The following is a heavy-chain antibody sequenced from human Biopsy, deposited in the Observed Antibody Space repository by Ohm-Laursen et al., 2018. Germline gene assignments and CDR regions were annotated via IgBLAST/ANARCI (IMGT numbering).Heavy chain of an antibody. CDR2: VHYSGSP. Sequence: SETLSLTCTVSGGSMTGSSYYWGWIRQPPGKGLEWIGAVHYSGSPYYNPSLQSRVTLSVDTSKNLFSLRLSSVTAADMAVYYCTRRGMTTLTTRAFDIWGQGTMVTVSS. D-gene: IGHD4-11*01. V-gene: IGHV4-39*01. CDR3: TRRGMTTLTTRAFDI. CDR1: GGSMTGSSYY. J-gene: IGHJ3*02.